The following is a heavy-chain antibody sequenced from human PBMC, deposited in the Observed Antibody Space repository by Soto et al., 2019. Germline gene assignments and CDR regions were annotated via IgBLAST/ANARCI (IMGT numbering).Heavy chain of an antibody. CDR1: GYSFTSYL. V-gene: IGHV5-51*01. J-gene: IGHJ3*02. D-gene: IGHD2-15*01. CDR2: IYPGDSDT. Sequence: PGESLKISFKGSGYSFTSYLICWVRQMPVKGLEWMGIIYPGDSDTRYSPSFQGQVTISADKSISNAYLQWSRLKASETAMYYCERPRGYCSGGSCYPMHAFDIWGQGTMVTVSS. CDR3: ERPRGYCSGGSCYPMHAFDI.